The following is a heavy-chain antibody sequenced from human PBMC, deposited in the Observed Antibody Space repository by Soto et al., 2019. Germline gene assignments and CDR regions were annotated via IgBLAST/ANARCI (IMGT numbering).Heavy chain of an antibody. CDR2: IYYSGIS. CDR3: AREDVVVASTIHYFPS. D-gene: IGHD2-2*01. J-gene: IGHJ4*02. Sequence: PSEILSLTCTVSGGSVSSGDYYWSWILQPPGRGLEWIVYIYYSGISYYNPSLESRLTFSLDTSKNQFSLKLSSVTAAVTAVYYCAREDVVVASTIHYFPSWGQGTVVTVSS. V-gene: IGHV4-30-4*01. CDR1: GGSVSSGDYY.